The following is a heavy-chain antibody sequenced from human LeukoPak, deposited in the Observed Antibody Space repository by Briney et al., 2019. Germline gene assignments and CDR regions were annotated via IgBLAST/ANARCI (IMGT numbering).Heavy chain of an antibody. J-gene: IGHJ4*02. Sequence: SETLSLTCDVSDHTFTYYYWSWIRQPPGKGPEWIGSIYYTGSSNYNPSLESRVTMSIDKSKNQFSLKLSSVTAADTAVYYCARDSGYGDSFDYWGQGTLVTVSS. D-gene: IGHD4-17*01. V-gene: IGHV4-59*12. CDR1: DHTFTYYY. CDR2: IYYTGSS. CDR3: ARDSGYGDSFDY.